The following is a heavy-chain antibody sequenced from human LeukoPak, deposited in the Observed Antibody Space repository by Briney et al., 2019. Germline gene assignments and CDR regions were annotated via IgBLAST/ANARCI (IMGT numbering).Heavy chain of an antibody. D-gene: IGHD3-10*01. CDR1: GFTFSSYA. Sequence: GGSLRLSCAASGFTFSSYAMSWVRQPPGKELEGVSYISSSVTTIYYADSVRGRFTVSRDNAKNSLYLQMDSLSAEDTAVYYCASLRGVNRWGQGTLVTVSS. V-gene: IGHV3-11*01. CDR3: ASLRGVNR. J-gene: IGHJ4*02. CDR2: ISSSVTTI.